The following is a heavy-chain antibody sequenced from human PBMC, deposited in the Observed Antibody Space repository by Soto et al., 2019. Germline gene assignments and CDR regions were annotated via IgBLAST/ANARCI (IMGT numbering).Heavy chain of an antibody. CDR2: IYYSGST. CDR1: GDSISTYY. D-gene: IGHD5-12*01. CDR3: ARDNYSGYDR. V-gene: IGHV4-59*01. J-gene: IGHJ5*02. Sequence: PSETLSLTCTFSGDSISTYYWTWIRQPPGKGLEWIGYIYYSGSTNYNPSLKSRVTISVDTSKNQFSLKLSSVTAADTAVYYCARDNYSGYDRWGQGTLVTVS.